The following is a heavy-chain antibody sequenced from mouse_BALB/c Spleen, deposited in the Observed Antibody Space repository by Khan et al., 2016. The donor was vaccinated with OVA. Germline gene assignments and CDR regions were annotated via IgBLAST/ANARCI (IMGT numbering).Heavy chain of an antibody. CDR2: IWSGGST. CDR1: GFSLTTYG. Sequence: QMQLEESGPGLVQPSQSLSITCTVSGFSLTTYGVHWVRQSPGKGLEWLGVIWSGGSTDYNAAFISRLSISKDNSKSQVFFKMNSLQANDTAIDYCTENYDYVGGIANWGQGTIVTVSA. V-gene: IGHV2-2*02. D-gene: IGHD2-4*01. CDR3: TENYDYVGGIAN. J-gene: IGHJ3*01.